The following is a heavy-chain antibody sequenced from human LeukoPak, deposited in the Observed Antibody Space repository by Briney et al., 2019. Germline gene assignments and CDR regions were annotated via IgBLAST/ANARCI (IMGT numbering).Heavy chain of an antibody. CDR2: IKQDGSEK. CDR1: GFTVSSKY. CDR3: ARGYGGITGTVDYFDY. J-gene: IGHJ4*02. D-gene: IGHD1-7*01. V-gene: IGHV3-7*04. Sequence: AGGSLRLSCAASGFTVSSKYMSWVRQAPGKGLEWVANIKQDGSEKYYVDSVKGRFTISRDNAKNSLYLQMNSLRAEDTAVYYCARGYGGITGTVDYFDYWGQGTLVTVSS.